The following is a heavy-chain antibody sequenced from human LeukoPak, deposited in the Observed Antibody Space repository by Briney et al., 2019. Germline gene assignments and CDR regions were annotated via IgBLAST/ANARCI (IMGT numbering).Heavy chain of an antibody. V-gene: IGHV1-69-2*01. D-gene: IGHD1-26*01. Sequence: ASVKVSCKVSGYTFTDYYMHWLQQAPGKGLEWMGLVDPEDGETIYAEKFQGRVTITADTSTDTAYMELSSLRSEDTAVYYCATVGPIVGAHYYYYYYMDVWGKGTTVTVSS. CDR2: VDPEDGET. CDR3: ATVGPIVGAHYYYYYYMDV. J-gene: IGHJ6*03. CDR1: GYTFTDYY.